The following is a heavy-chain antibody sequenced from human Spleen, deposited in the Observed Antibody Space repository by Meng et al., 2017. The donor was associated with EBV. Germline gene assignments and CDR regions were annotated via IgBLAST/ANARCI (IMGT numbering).Heavy chain of an antibody. V-gene: IGHV1-69*12. CDR3: ASESGRGFTPDY. CDR2: LIPMSDAP. D-gene: IGHD3-10*01. J-gene: IGHJ4*02. Sequence: QGQGVRVGGEVKKPGFSVKVSRRTSGGTFRSDAVSWVRQAPGQGLEWMGGLIPMSDAPYYAQKFEGRVTITADESTSTHYMHLSGLRSDDTAVYYCASESGRGFTPDYWGQGTLVTVSS. CDR1: GGTFRSDA.